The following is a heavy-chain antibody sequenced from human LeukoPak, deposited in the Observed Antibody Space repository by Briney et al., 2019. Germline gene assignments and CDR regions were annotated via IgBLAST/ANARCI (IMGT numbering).Heavy chain of an antibody. CDR3: GRWIRYRLLYSSVY. CDR1: GGSFSGYY. CDR2: INHSGST. Sequence: SETLSLTCAVYGGSFSGYYWSWIRQPPGKGLEWIGEINHSGSTNYNPSLKSRVTISVDTSKIQFSLKLSSVTAADTAVYYCGRWIRYRLLYSSVYSGQGTLFTVSS. D-gene: IGHD2-2*01. V-gene: IGHV4-34*01. J-gene: IGHJ4*02.